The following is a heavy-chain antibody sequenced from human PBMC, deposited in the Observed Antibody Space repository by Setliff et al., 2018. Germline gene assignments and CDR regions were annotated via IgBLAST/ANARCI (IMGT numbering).Heavy chain of an antibody. CDR1: GGSISTGNYY. V-gene: IGHV4-31*06. CDR3: FWYTSGWRNWNDETYFDY. J-gene: IGHJ4*01. Sequence: TLSLTCTVSGGSISTGNYYWSWIRQHPGKGLEWIGYSHYSGSTYYNPSLKSRVIISVDTSKNQFSLKLRSVTAADTAVYYCFWYTSGWRNWNDETYFDYWGHGTLVTVSS. D-gene: IGHD6-19*01. CDR2: SHYSGST.